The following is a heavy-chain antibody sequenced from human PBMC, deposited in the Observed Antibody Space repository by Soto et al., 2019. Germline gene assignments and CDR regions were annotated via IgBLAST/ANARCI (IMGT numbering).Heavy chain of an antibody. CDR1: GASLGGFH. D-gene: IGHD3-16*01. CDR3: ARSPLGYDYVRQTWREVGDSFDI. CDR2: LIHGGST. Sequence: LSLTCAIYGASLGGFHWTWLRQAPGKGLEWIGELIHGGSTNYNPSLKSRVSFSLDTSKNQFSLHLMSVTAADTAVYYCARSPLGYDYVRQTWREVGDSFDIWVRGTMGTV. J-gene: IGHJ3*02. V-gene: IGHV4-34*12.